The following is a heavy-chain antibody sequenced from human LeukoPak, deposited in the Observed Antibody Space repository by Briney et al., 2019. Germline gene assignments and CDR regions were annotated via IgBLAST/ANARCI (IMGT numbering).Heavy chain of an antibody. Sequence: GASVKVSCKVSGYTLAELSIHWVRRAPGKGLEWMGGFDPEDGETIYAQKFQDRVTMTEDTSTDTAYMELSTLRSEDTAVYYCARDGTGYGNRFFDYWGQGTLVTVSS. J-gene: IGHJ4*02. D-gene: IGHD5-18*01. CDR3: ARDGTGYGNRFFDY. CDR1: GYTLAELS. V-gene: IGHV1-24*01. CDR2: FDPEDGET.